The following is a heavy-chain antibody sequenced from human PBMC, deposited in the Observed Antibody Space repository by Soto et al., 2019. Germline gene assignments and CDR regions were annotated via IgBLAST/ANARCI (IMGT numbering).Heavy chain of an antibody. CDR2: IHYSGST. D-gene: IGHD5-18*01. Sequence: SETLSLTCTVSGGSVSSTGYYWSWIRQPPGKGLEWIGYIHYSGSTNYNPSLKSRVTISVDTSKNQFSLNLSSVTAADTAVYYCARSVDPSVAAKWPGYWGQGTLVTVSS. J-gene: IGHJ4*02. V-gene: IGHV4-61*08. CDR3: ARSVDPSVAAKWPGY. CDR1: GGSVSSTGYY.